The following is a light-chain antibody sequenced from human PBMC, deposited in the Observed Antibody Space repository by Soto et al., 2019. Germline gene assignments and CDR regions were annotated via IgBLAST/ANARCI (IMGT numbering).Light chain of an antibody. CDR2: LNSDGSH. CDR1: SGHSSYA. Sequence: QPVLTQSPTASASLGASVKLTCTLSSGHSSYAIAWHQQQPEKGPRYLMKLNSDGSHNKGDGIPDRFSGSSSGTERHLTISSLQSEDEADYYCQTWGTAIHDVVFGGGTKLTVL. V-gene: IGLV4-69*01. J-gene: IGLJ2*01. CDR3: QTWGTAIHDVV.